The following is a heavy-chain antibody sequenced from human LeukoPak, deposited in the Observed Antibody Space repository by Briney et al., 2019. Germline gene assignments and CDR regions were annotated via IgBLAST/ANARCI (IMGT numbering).Heavy chain of an antibody. J-gene: IGHJ4*02. CDR3: ATRRGRSSSFFFDY. D-gene: IGHD6-13*01. CDR2: FDPEDGET. V-gene: IGHV1-24*01. Sequence: ASVKVSCKVSGYTLTELSMHWVRQAPGKGLEWMGGFDPEDGETIYAQKFQGRVTMTEDTSTDTAYMELSSLRSEDTAVYYCATRRGRSSSFFFDYWGQGTLVTVSS. CDR1: GYTLTELS.